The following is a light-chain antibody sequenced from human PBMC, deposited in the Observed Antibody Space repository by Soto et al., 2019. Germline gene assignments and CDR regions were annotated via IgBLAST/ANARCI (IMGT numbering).Light chain of an antibody. CDR3: QTWGGWGV. CDR2: LNSDGSH. J-gene: IGLJ3*02. Sequence: QLVLTQSPSASASLGASVKLTCTLSSEYDNYAIAWHQQQPEKGPRYLMKLNSDGSHSKGDGIPDRFSGSSSGAERYLTISSLQSEDEADYYCQTWGGWGVFGGGTKLTVL. CDR1: SEYDNYA. V-gene: IGLV4-69*01.